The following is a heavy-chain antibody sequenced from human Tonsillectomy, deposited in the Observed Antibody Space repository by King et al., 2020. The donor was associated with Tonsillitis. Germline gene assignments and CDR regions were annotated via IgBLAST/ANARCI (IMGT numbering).Heavy chain of an antibody. V-gene: IGHV3-23*04. CDR2: FRNNGGRT. CDR3: AKDRGRGPGYYFDY. CDR1: GFTFLSYA. Sequence: VQLVESGGDLVQPGGSLRLSCAASGFTFLSYAMSWVRQAPGKGLEWVAGFRNNGGRTYFADSVKGRFTISRDNSKNTLYLQISSLRAEDTAVYHCAKDRGRGPGYYFDYWGQGALVTVSS. J-gene: IGHJ4*02. D-gene: IGHD1-14*01.